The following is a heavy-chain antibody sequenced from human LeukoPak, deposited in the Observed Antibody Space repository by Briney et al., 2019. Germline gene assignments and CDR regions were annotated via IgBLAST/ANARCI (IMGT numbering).Heavy chain of an antibody. CDR3: VRLLDVDY. J-gene: IGHJ4*02. D-gene: IGHD1-1*01. Sequence: SGGSLRLSCAASGFTFRNYWLHWVRQAPGKGLVWVSRITPDGATTHYAGSVKGRFTISRDNPKNMVYLHMDSLRAEDTAVYYCVRLLDVDYWGQGTLVTVSA. CDR1: GFTFRNYW. V-gene: IGHV3-74*01. CDR2: ITPDGATT.